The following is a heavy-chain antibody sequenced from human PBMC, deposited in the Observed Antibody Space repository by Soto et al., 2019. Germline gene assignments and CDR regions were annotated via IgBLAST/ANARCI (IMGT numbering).Heavy chain of an antibody. CDR3: ARHHGPTTSENWFDP. J-gene: IGHJ5*02. D-gene: IGHD5-12*01. V-gene: IGHV1-18*01. Sequence: ASVKVSCKASGYTFTSYDISWVRQAPGQGLEWMGWISTYSSDTKYAQKFQGRVTMTTDTSTTTAYLELRSLRSDDTAVYYCARHHGPTTSENWFDPWGQGTLVTVSS. CDR2: ISTYSSDT. CDR1: GYTFTSYD.